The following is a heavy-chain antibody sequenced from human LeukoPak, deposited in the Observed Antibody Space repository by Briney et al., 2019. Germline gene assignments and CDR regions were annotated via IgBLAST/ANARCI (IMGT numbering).Heavy chain of an antibody. D-gene: IGHD1-26*01. V-gene: IGHV3-49*04. CDR2: IRSKAYGGTT. J-gene: IGHJ4*02. CDR3: SRGVIVGAAYFDY. Sequence: GGSLRLSCTASGFTFGDYVMSWVRQAPGKGLEWVGFIRSKAYGGTTKNAASVKGRFTISRDDSRSIAYLQMNSLKTEDTAVYYCSRGVIVGAAYFDYWGQGTLVTVSS. CDR1: GFTFGDYV.